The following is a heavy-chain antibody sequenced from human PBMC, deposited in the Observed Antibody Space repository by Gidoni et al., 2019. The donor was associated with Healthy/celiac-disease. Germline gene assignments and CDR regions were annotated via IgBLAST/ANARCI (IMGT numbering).Heavy chain of an antibody. CDR2: ISGSGGST. CDR3: AKGGGATSFDY. V-gene: IGHV3-23*01. D-gene: IGHD1-26*01. CDR1: GFTFSRYA. J-gene: IGHJ4*01. Sequence: EVQLLESGGGLVQPGGSLRLSFAASGFTFSRYAMSWVRQAPGKGGGGVSAISGSGGSTYYADSVKGRFTISRDNSKNTLYLQMNSLRAEDTAVYYCAKGGGATSFDYWGQGTLVTVSS.